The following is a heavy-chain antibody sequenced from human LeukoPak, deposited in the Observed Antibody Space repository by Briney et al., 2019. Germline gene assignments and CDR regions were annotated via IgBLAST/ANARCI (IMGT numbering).Heavy chain of an antibody. CDR3: AELGITMIGGV. V-gene: IGHV4-39*07. J-gene: IGHJ6*04. Sequence: SETLSLTCTVSGGSISSSSYYWGWIRQPPGKGLEWIGSIYYSGSTYYNPSLKSRVAISVDTSKNQFSLKLSSVTAADTAVYYCAELGITMIGGVWGKGTTVTISS. D-gene: IGHD3-10*02. CDR1: GGSISSSSYY. CDR2: IYYSGST.